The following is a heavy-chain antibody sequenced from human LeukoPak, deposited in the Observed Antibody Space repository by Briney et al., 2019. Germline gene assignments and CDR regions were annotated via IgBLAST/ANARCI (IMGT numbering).Heavy chain of an antibody. D-gene: IGHD3-10*01. V-gene: IGHV3-23*01. CDR3: AKRYYYASGSYYREYYFDY. J-gene: IGHJ4*02. Sequence: GGSLRLSCAASGFTFSSYAMSWVRQAPGKGLEWVSTISGSGGSAYYADSVKGRFTISRDNSNNTLYLQMNSLRAEDTAVYYCAKRYYYASGSYYREYYFDYWGQGTLVTVSS. CDR2: ISGSGGSA. CDR1: GFTFSSYA.